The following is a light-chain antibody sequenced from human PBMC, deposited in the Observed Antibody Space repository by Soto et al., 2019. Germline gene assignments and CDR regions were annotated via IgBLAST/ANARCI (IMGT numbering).Light chain of an antibody. CDR3: CSYADSYPYV. CDR2: DVS. Sequence: QSVLTQPRSVSGSPGQSVTISCTGTSSDVGGYNYVSWYQQHPGKAPKLMIYDVSKRPSGVPDHFSGSKSGNTASLTISGLQAEDEADYYCCSYADSYPYVFGSGTQLTVL. CDR1: SSDVGGYNY. J-gene: IGLJ7*01. V-gene: IGLV2-11*01.